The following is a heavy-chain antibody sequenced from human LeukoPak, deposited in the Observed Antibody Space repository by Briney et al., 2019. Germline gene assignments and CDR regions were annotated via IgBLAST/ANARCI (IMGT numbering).Heavy chain of an antibody. Sequence: SETLSLTCTVSGVSNYYWGWIRQPPGKGLEWIGSIYYTGSTYYNPALKSRVSISVDTSKNQFSLKLTSVTAADTAVYFCARQRRYGSSPFDPWGQGTLVTVSS. CDR1: GVSNYY. J-gene: IGHJ5*02. CDR2: IYYTGST. V-gene: IGHV4-39*01. D-gene: IGHD6-13*01. CDR3: ARQRRYGSSPFDP.